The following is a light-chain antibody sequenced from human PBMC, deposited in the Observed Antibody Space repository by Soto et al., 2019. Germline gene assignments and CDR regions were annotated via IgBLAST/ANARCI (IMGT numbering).Light chain of an antibody. Sequence: EIVLTQSPGTLSLSPGERATLSCRASQSVAKNFLAWYQQKPGHAPRLLIYGASSKASGIPDRFSGSGSGTDFTLPISRLEPEDFAVFYCNQYASSPLTFGGGTKVEI. CDR2: GAS. J-gene: IGKJ4*01. CDR1: QSVAKNF. CDR3: NQYASSPLT. V-gene: IGKV3-20*01.